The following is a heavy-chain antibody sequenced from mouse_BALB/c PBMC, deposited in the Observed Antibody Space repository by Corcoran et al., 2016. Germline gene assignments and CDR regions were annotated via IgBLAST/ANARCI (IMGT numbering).Heavy chain of an antibody. CDR3: AYYGNWFAY. D-gene: IGHD2-1*01. CDR1: GFNIKDYY. J-gene: IGHJ3*01. CDR2: IDPENGNT. Sequence: EVQLQQSGAELVRPGALVKMSCKDSGFNIKDYYMHWVKQRPEQGLEWIGWIDPENGNTIYDPKFQGKASITADTYSNTAYLQLSSLTSDDTAVYYCAYYGNWFAYWGQGTLVTVSA. V-gene: IGHV14-1*02.